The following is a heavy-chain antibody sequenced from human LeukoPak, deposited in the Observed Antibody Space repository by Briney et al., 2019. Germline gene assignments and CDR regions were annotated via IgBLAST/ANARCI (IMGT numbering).Heavy chain of an antibody. CDR2: ISSSSSNI. V-gene: IGHV3-48*01. J-gene: IGHJ3*02. CDR3: ARDRFYDFWSGYDAFDI. Sequence: PGGSLRLSCAASGFTFSSYSMNWVRQAPGKGMEWVSYISSSSSNIYYADSVKGRFTISRDNAKNSLYLQMNSLRAEDTAVYYCARDRFYDFWSGYDAFDIWGQGTMVTVSS. D-gene: IGHD3-3*01. CDR1: GFTFSSYS.